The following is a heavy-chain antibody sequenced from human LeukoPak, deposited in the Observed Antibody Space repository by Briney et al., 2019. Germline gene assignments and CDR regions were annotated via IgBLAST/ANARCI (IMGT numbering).Heavy chain of an antibody. CDR1: GGSITSYY. CDR2: IYNSGST. J-gene: IGHJ4*02. D-gene: IGHD4-11*01. Sequence: PSETLSLTCTVSGGSITSYYWSWIRQPPGKGLEWIGYIYNSGSTNYNPSLKSRVTISVDTSKNQFSLKLSFVTAADTAVYYCARLYSSSLGRVFDYWGQGTLVTVSS. V-gene: IGHV4-59*01. CDR3: ARLYSSSLGRVFDY.